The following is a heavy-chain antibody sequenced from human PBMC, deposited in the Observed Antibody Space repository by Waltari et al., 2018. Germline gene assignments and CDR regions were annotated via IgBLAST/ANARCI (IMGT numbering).Heavy chain of an antibody. J-gene: IGHJ4*02. V-gene: IGHV2-70*15. CDR1: GFSLSTSGMC. D-gene: IGHD6-13*01. Sequence: QVTLRESGPALVKPTQTLTLTCTFSGFSLSTSGMCVSWIRQPPGKALEWLARIDWDDDKYYSTTLKIKRTISKDTDKNQVVLTMNNMDPADTATYYCARIHDGSSWYGVDYWGQGTLVTVSS. CDR3: ARIHDGSSWYGVDY. CDR2: IDWDDDK.